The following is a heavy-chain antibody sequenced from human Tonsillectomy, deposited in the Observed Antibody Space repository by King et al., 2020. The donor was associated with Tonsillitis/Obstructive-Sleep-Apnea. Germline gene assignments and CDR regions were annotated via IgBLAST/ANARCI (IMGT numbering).Heavy chain of an antibody. CDR2: INYSGST. CDR1: GGSFSGYY. CDR3: ARGSHITIFGVVIPNAFDI. Sequence: VQLQQWGAGLLKSSETLSLTCAVYGGSFSGYYWSWIRQPPGKGLEWIWEINYSGSTNYNPSLKSRVNISVDTSKNQFSLKLSSVTAADTAVYYCARGSHITIFGVVIPNAFDIWGQGTMVSVSS. V-gene: IGHV4-34*01. D-gene: IGHD3-3*01. J-gene: IGHJ3*02.